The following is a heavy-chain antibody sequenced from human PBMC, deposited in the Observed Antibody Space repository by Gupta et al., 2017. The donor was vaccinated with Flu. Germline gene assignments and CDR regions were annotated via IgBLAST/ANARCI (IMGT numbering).Heavy chain of an antibody. CDR1: GFAFSNAW. D-gene: IGHD6-13*01. J-gene: IGHJ4*02. V-gene: IGHV3-15*01. CDR3: TTGSSTWYGNFFDF. CDR2: IKSKSDGGTT. Sequence: EVQLVESGGGFVKPGGSLRLSCAASGFAFSNAWMSWVRQAPGEGLEWVGRIKSKSDGGTTGYAAPVEGRFTISRDDSKNTLYLQMNSLKTEDTAVYYCTTGSSTWYGNFFDFWGQGTLVTVSS.